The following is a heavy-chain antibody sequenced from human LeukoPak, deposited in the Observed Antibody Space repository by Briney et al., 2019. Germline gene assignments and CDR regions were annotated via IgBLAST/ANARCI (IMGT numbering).Heavy chain of an antibody. CDR1: GFTVSSNY. Sequence: GGSLRLSCAASGFTVSSNYMSWVRQAPGKGLEWVSVIYSSGSTYYADSVKGRFTISRDNSKNTLYLQMNSLRAEDTAVYYCARVGSSGWYQGNFDYWGQGTLVTVSS. J-gene: IGHJ4*02. V-gene: IGHV3-66*01. D-gene: IGHD6-19*01. CDR3: ARVGSSGWYQGNFDY. CDR2: IYSSGST.